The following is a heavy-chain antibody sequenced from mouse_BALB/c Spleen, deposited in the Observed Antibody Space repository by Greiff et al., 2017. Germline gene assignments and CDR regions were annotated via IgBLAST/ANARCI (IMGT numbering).Heavy chain of an antibody. CDR1: GFSLTSYG. D-gene: IGHD2-1*01. J-gene: IGHJ4*01. V-gene: IGHV2-9*02. CDR3: AREGGYYGNYYAMDY. Sequence: QVQLQQSGPGLVAPSQSLSITCTVSGFSLTSYGVHWVRQPPGKGLEWLGVIWAGGSTNYNSALMSRLSISKDNSKSQVFLKMNSLQTDDTAMYYCAREGGYYGNYYAMDYWGQGTSVTVSS. CDR2: IWAGGST.